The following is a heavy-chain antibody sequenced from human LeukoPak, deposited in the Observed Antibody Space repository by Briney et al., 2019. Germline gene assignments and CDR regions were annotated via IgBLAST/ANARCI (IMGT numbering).Heavy chain of an antibody. Sequence: PGGSLRLSCAASGFTFSDYGMHWVRQAPGKGLEWVATISYDGSNKYYADSVKGRFTISRDSSKNTLYLQINSLRTEDTAMSYCAKGGSSSIDHWGQGTLVTVSS. CDR1: GFTFSDYG. CDR3: AKGGSSSIDH. J-gene: IGHJ4*02. CDR2: ISYDGSNK. V-gene: IGHV3-30*18. D-gene: IGHD6-6*01.